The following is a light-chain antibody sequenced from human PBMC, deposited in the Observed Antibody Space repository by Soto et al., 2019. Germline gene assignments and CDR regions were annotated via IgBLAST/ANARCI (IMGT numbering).Light chain of an antibody. CDR3: QRKNRNSRT. V-gene: IGKV1-5*01. CDR2: DAS. Sequence: DIQMTQSPSTLSASVGDRVTITCRASQNVNKWVAWYQQKPGKAPKFLIYDASVLESGVPSRFSGSGSGTEFTLTFSSLQPDNFATYYCQRKNRNSRTFGQGTKV. CDR1: QNVNKW. J-gene: IGKJ1*01.